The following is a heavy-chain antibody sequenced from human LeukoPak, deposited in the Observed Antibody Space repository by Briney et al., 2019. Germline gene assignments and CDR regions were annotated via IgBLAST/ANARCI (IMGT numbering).Heavy chain of an antibody. CDR3: ARAEGLGHFDY. Sequence: KPSETLSLTCAVYGGSFSGYYWSWIRQPPGKGLEWIGEINHSGSTNYNPSLKSRVTISVDTSKNQFSLKLSSVTAADTAVYYCARAEGLGHFDYWGQGTLVTVSS. CDR1: GGSFSGYY. V-gene: IGHV4-34*01. J-gene: IGHJ4*02. CDR2: INHSGST. D-gene: IGHD3/OR15-3a*01.